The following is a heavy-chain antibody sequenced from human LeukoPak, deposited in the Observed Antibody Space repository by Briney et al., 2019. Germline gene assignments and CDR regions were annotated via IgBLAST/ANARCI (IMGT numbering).Heavy chain of an antibody. CDR2: INPSGGST. CDR3: AREGPYSDSSRSRFDY. D-gene: IGHD6-6*01. Sequence: ASVKVSCKASGGTFSSYYIHWVRQAPGQGLEWTGIINPSGGSTSYAQKFQGRVTMTRDTSTSTVYMELSSLRSEDTAVYYCAREGPYSDSSRSRFDYWGQGTLVTVSS. CDR1: GGTFSSYY. J-gene: IGHJ4*02. V-gene: IGHV1-46*01.